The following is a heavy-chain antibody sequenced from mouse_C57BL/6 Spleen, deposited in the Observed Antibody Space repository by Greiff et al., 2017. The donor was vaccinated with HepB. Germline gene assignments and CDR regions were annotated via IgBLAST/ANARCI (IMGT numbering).Heavy chain of an antibody. V-gene: IGHV1-15*01. CDR2: IDPETGGT. Sequence: QVQLQQSGAELVRPGASVTLSCKASGYTFTDYEMHWVKQTPVHGLEWIGAIDPETGGTAYNQKFKGKAILTADKSSSTAYMELRSLTSEDSAVYNCTRGITTVVGYFDVWGTGTTVTVSS. J-gene: IGHJ1*03. CDR3: TRGITTVVGYFDV. D-gene: IGHD1-1*01. CDR1: GYTFTDYE.